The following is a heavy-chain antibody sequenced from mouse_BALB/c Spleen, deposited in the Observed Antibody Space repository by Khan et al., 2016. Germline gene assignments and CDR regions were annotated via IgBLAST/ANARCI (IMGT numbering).Heavy chain of an antibody. CDR3: ARWHTATPFDY. V-gene: IGHV9-2-1*01. Sequence: QIQLVQSGLELKKPGETVKISCKASGYTFTDYSMHWVKQAPGKGLKWMGWINTETGESRYADDFKGRFAISLETSATTAYFQLNNLKNEDTATYFCARWHTATPFDYWGQGTILTVSS. CDR1: GYTFTDYS. D-gene: IGHD1-2*01. J-gene: IGHJ2*01. CDR2: INTETGES.